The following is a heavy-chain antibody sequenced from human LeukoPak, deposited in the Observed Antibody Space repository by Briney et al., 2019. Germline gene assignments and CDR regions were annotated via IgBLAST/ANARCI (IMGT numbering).Heavy chain of an antibody. Sequence: PGGSLRLSCAASGFTFSSYGMHWVRQAPGKGLEWVSGINWVGSSTGFVDSVKGRFTISRDNAKKSLYLQMNSLRAEDTALYHCARGSGYSGKNAFDIWGQGTMVTVSS. D-gene: IGHD4-23*01. J-gene: IGHJ3*02. CDR1: GFTFSSYG. CDR2: INWVGSST. V-gene: IGHV3-20*01. CDR3: ARGSGYSGKNAFDI.